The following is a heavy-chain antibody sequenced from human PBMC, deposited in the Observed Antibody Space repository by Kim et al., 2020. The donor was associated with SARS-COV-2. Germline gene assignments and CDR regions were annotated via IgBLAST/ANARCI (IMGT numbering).Heavy chain of an antibody. J-gene: IGHJ3*02. Sequence: GGSLRLSCAASGFTFSSYAMSWVRQAPGKGLEWVSAISGSGGSTYYADSVKGRFTISRDNSKNTLYLQMNSLRAEDTAVYYCAKHLWFGELLGESDAFDIWGQGTMVTVSS. CDR3: AKHLWFGELLGESDAFDI. V-gene: IGHV3-23*01. D-gene: IGHD3-10*01. CDR1: GFTFSSYA. CDR2: ISGSGGST.